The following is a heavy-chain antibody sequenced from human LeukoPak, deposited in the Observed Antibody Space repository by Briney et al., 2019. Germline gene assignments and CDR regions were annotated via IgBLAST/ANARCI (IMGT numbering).Heavy chain of an antibody. CDR2: MNPNSGDT. Sequence: ASVKVSCKASVYTFTNFYIHWVRQAPGQGLEWMGWMNPNSGDTSYAREFQDRVTMTRGTSLSTAYMELSRLRSDDTAVYYCARRPINCIITNCYVDNWGQGTLVTVSS. D-gene: IGHD2-2*01. CDR3: ARRPINCIITNCYVDN. J-gene: IGHJ4*02. CDR1: VYTFTNFY. V-gene: IGHV1-2*02.